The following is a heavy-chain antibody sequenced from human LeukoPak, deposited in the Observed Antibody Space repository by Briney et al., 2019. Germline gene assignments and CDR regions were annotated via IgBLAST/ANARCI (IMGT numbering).Heavy chain of an antibody. J-gene: IGHJ6*02. Sequence: ASVKVSCKASGYTFTGHYMHWMRQAPGQGLEWMGWINPNSGGTNYAQKFQGRVTMTRDTSISTAYMELSRLRSDDTAVYYCTFRATNYYYGMDVWGQGTTVTVSS. D-gene: IGHD5-24*01. CDR1: GYTFTGHY. CDR3: TFRATNYYYGMDV. CDR2: INPNSGGT. V-gene: IGHV1-2*02.